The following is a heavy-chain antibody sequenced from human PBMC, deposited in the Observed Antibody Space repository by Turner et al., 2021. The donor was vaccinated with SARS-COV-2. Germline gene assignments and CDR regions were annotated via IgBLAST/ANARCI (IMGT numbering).Heavy chain of an antibody. Sequence: EVQLLESGGGLVQPGGSLRLSCAASGFTFSSYAMSWVRQAPGKGLEWVSAIRGSGGSTYYADSVKGRFTISRDNAKNTLYRQMNSLRADDTAVYYCAKDGYDGIYCSGGSCYSGWFDSWGQGTLVTVSS. CDR1: GFTFSSYA. D-gene: IGHD2-15*01. CDR2: IRGSGGST. V-gene: IGHV3-23*01. J-gene: IGHJ5*01. CDR3: AKDGYDGIYCSGGSCYSGWFDS.